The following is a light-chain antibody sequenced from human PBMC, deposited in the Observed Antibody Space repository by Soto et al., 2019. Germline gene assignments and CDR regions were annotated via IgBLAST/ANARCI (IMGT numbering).Light chain of an antibody. J-gene: IGKJ4*01. V-gene: IGKV3-15*01. CDR1: QSVGSA. Sequence: EIVMTQSPATLSVSPGETATLSCRASQSVGSAVAWYQHKPGQAPRLLIVGASIRATGVPGRFSGGGCGTEFTLTISSLQSEDFAVYYCKQYKNWPPLTFGGGTTVEIK. CDR3: KQYKNWPPLT. CDR2: GAS.